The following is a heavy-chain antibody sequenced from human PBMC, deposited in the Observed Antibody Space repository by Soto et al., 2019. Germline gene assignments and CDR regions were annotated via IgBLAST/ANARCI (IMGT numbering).Heavy chain of an antibody. V-gene: IGHV1-58*01. CDR3: AAEGMGYGDYYFDY. Sequence: SVKVSCKASGFTFTSSAVQWVRQARGQRLEWIGWIVVGSGNTNYAQKFQERVTITRDMSTSTAYMELSSLRSEDTAVYYCAAEGMGYGDYYFDYWGQGTLVTFSS. CDR2: IVVGSGNT. J-gene: IGHJ4*02. D-gene: IGHD4-17*01. CDR1: GFTFTSSA.